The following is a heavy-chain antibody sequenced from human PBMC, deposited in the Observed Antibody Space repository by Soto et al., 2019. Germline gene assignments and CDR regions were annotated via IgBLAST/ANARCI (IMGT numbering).Heavy chain of an antibody. D-gene: IGHD6-19*01. V-gene: IGHV4-39*01. J-gene: IGHJ4*02. CDR1: GGSISSSSYY. CDR3: ARPFSQWLLSPFDY. Sequence: SETLSLTXTVSGGSISSSSYYWGWIRQPPGKGLEWIGSIYYSGSTYYNPSLKSRVTISVDTSKNQFSLKLSSVTAADTAVYYCARPFSQWLLSPFDYWGQGTLVTVSS. CDR2: IYYSGST.